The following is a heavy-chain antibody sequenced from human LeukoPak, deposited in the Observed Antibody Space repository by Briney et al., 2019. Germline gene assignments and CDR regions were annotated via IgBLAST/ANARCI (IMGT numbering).Heavy chain of an antibody. CDR3: GAEPYDIFTGYLSPVSSSSYYYTDV. D-gene: IGHD3-9*01. Sequence: GGSLRLSCTVSGFTVSSNSMSWVRQAPGKGLEWVSVIYGGGNAHYSAAVKGRFTISRDNSTKTLYLQMISRRADDTTAYYCGAEPYDIFTGYLSPVSSSSYYYTDVWGKGTTVTISS. J-gene: IGHJ6*03. V-gene: IGHV3-53*01. CDR1: GFTVSSNS. CDR2: IYGGGNA.